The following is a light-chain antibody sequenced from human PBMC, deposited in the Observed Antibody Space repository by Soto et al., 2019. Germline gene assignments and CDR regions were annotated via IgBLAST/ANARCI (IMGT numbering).Light chain of an antibody. CDR1: QGISSY. J-gene: IGKJ5*01. Sequence: AIRMTQSPSSFSASTGERATITCRASQGISSYLAWYQQKPGKAPKLLIYAASTLQSGVPSRFSGSGSGTDFTLTISCLQSEDFATYYCQQYYSYPRTFGQGTRLEIK. CDR3: QQYYSYPRT. CDR2: AAS. V-gene: IGKV1-8*01.